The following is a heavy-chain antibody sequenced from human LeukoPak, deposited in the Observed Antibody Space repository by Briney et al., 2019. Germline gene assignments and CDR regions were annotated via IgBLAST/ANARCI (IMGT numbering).Heavy chain of an antibody. CDR1: GFTFSSYW. CDR3: AKARIGSYYYFEY. CDR2: IDTDGSFT. D-gene: IGHD1-26*01. Sequence: PGGSLRLSCAASGFTFSSYWMHWVRQAPGKGLVWVSRIDTDGSFTSYADSVRGRFTISRDNAKNTLYLQMNSLRAEDTAVYYCAKARIGSYYYFEYWGQGTLVTVSS. V-gene: IGHV3-74*01. J-gene: IGHJ4*02.